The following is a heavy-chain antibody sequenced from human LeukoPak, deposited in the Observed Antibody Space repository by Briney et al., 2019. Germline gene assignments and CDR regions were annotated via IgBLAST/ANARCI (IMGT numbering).Heavy chain of an antibody. CDR3: ARVPPITIFGVANYYFDY. V-gene: IGHV3-30*02. D-gene: IGHD3-3*01. Sequence: GGSLRLSCATSGFMFSTYGMHWVRQAPGKGLEWVTFVRFDGNNIYYRDSVKGRFIISRDNSRNTLYLQMNSLRAEDTALYYCARVPPITIFGVANYYFDYWGQGTLVTVSS. J-gene: IGHJ4*02. CDR1: GFMFSTYG. CDR2: VRFDGNNI.